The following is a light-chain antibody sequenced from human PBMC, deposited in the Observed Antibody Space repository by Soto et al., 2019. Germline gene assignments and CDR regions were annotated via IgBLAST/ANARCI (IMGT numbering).Light chain of an antibody. CDR3: QQSHSIPLT. CDR2: KAS. CDR1: QTISSW. Sequence: IQMTQSPSTLSGSVGDRVTITCRASQTISSWLAWYQQKPGKAPKLLIYKASTLKSGVPSRFSGSGSGTEFTLTIRSLQPEDFATYYCQQSHSIPLTFGQRTKVDI. V-gene: IGKV1-5*03. J-gene: IGKJ1*01.